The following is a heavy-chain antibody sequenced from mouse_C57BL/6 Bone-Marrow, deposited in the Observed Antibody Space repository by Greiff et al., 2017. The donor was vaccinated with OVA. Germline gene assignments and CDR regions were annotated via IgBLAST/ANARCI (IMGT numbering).Heavy chain of an antibody. CDR1: GYSFTDYN. CDR2: INPNYGTT. Sequence: EVQLQQSGPELVKPGASVKISCKASGYSFTDYNMNWVKQSNGKSLEWIGVINPNYGTTSYNQKFKGKATLTEDQSSSTAYMQLNSLTSEDSAVYYCAREIYYDYERAMDYWGQGTSVTVSS. D-gene: IGHD2-4*01. V-gene: IGHV1-39*01. J-gene: IGHJ4*01. CDR3: AREIYYDYERAMDY.